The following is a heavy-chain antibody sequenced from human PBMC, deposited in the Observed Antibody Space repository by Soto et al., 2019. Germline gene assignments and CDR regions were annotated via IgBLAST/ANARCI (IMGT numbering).Heavy chain of an antibody. J-gene: IGHJ3*02. CDR2: ITASGDTT. D-gene: IGHD2-2*01. V-gene: IGHV3-23*01. Sequence: EVQLLESGGGLVQPGGPLSLSLAAFGLTFIGFARSWVGRAPGKGLEWDSAITASGDTTYYADSVKGRFTIPRDNSKSTMYLQMNSLRAEDTAVYYCAKVRPLRDCTRTSCLGAFDIWGQGTMVTVSS. CDR3: AKVRPLRDCTRTSCLGAFDI. CDR1: GLTFIGFA.